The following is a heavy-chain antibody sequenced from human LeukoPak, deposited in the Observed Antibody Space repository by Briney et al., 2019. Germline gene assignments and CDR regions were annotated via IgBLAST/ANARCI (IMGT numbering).Heavy chain of an antibody. J-gene: IGHJ6*03. Sequence: GGSLRLSCAASGFTFSGSAMHWVRQASGKGLEWVGRIRSKANSYATAYAASVKGRFTVSRDDSKNTAYLQMNSLKTEDTAVYYCTRDTVTKDQDYYYYYYMDVWGKGTTVTVSS. CDR1: GFTFSGSA. D-gene: IGHD4-17*01. CDR2: IRSKANSYAT. CDR3: TRDTVTKDQDYYYYYYMDV. V-gene: IGHV3-73*01.